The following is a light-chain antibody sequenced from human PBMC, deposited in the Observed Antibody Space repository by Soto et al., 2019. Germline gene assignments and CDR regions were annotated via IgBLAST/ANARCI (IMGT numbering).Light chain of an antibody. V-gene: IGKV3-15*01. Sequence: EIVMTQSPSXLYXXRXEXXTVSCRASQSFSSNLAWYQQKPGQAPRLLIYGASTRATGIPARFSGSGSGTEFTLTISSLQSEDFAVYYCQQYNKWPITFGQGTRLE. J-gene: IGKJ5*01. CDR2: GAS. CDR1: QSFSSN. CDR3: QQYNKWPIT.